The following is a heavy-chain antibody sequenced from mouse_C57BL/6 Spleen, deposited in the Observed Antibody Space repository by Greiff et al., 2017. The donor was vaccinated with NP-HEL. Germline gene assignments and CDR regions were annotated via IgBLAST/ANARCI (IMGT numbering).Heavy chain of an antibody. D-gene: IGHD2-4*01. CDR3: ARRGGLRHYFDY. J-gene: IGHJ2*01. V-gene: IGHV1-52*01. CDR1: GYTFTSYW. CDR2: IDPSDSET. Sequence: QVQLKQPGAELVRPGSSVKLSCKASGYTFTSYWMHWVKQRPIQGLEWIGNIDPSDSETHYNQKFKDKATLTVDKSSSTAYMQLSSLTSEDSAVYYCARRGGLRHYFDYWGQGTTLTVSS.